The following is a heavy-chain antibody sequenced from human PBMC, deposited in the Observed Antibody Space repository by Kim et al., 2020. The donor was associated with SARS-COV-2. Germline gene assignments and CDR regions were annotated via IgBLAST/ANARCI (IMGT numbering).Heavy chain of an antibody. Sequence: SQTLSLTCVISGDSVSTNSATWNWIRQSPSRGLEWLGRTYYRSKWYNEYAVFVKSRITIDPDTSKNQFSLQLNSVTPEDTAVYYCARKTGAFDNWGQGTLVTVSS. D-gene: IGHD3-10*01. J-gene: IGHJ4*02. CDR1: GDSVSTNSAT. CDR3: ARKTGAFDN. CDR2: TYYRSKWYN. V-gene: IGHV6-1*01.